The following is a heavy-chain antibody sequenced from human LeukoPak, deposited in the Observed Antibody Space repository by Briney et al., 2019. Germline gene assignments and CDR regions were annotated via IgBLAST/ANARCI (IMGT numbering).Heavy chain of an antibody. V-gene: IGHV4-34*01. CDR2: INHSGST. J-gene: IGHJ4*02. CDR1: GGSFSGYY. CDR3: ARAESYSSSWYFQQRYFDI. D-gene: IGHD6-13*01. Sequence: PSETLSLTCAVYGGSFSGYYWSWLRQPPGKGLEWIGEINHSGSTNYNPSLKSRVTISVDTSKNQFSLKLSSVTAADTAVYYCARAESYSSSWYFQQRYFDIWGQGTLVTVSS.